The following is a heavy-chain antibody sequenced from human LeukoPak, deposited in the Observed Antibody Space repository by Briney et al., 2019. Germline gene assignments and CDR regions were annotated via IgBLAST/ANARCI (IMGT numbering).Heavy chain of an antibody. J-gene: IGHJ6*03. V-gene: IGHV3-15*01. CDR3: NPGPFGVDWRYYDYMDV. CDR2: IKRKTHGGTT. CDR1: GLTFSNAW. Sequence: GGSLRLSCTASGLTFSNAWTTWGRQAPGNGLEWVGRIKRKTHGGTTDYTTPVTGRYTISRADSKNTLDLQMNSLNTEDTAVYSCNPGPFGVDWRYYDYMDVWGKETTVTVCS. D-gene: IGHD3-3*01.